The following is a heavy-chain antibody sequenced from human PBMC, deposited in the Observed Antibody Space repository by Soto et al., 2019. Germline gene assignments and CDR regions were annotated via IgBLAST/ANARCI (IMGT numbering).Heavy chain of an antibody. Sequence: SETLSLTCAVYGGSFSGYYWSWIRQPPGKGLEWIGEINHSGSTNYNPSLKSRVTISVDTSKNQFSLKLSSVTAADTAVYYCASLSGWNPDDYFDYWGQGNLVTVSS. CDR1: GGSFSGYY. CDR2: INHSGST. J-gene: IGHJ4*02. V-gene: IGHV4-34*01. D-gene: IGHD6-19*01. CDR3: ASLSGWNPDDYFDY.